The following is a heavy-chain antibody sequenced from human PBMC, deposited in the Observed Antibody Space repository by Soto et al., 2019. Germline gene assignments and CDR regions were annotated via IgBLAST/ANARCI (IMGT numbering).Heavy chain of an antibody. J-gene: IGHJ6*02. CDR1: GGPISSSSYY. Sequence: SETLSLTCTVSGGPISSSSYYWGWIRQPQGKGLEWIGSIYYSGSTYYNPSLKSRVTISVDTSKNQFSLKLSSVTAADTAVYYCAIAYCTNGVCYDYYYGMDVWGQGTTVTVS. CDR2: IYYSGST. CDR3: AIAYCTNGVCYDYYYGMDV. V-gene: IGHV4-39*01. D-gene: IGHD2-8*01.